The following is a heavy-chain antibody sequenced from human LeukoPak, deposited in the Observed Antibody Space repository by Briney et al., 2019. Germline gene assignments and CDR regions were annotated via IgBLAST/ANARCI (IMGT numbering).Heavy chain of an antibody. CDR2: ISGSGGST. V-gene: IGHV3-23*01. D-gene: IGHD1-20*01. CDR1: GFTFSSYA. CDR3: AKGELGITGTTGYYFDY. Sequence: GSLRLSCAASGFTFSSYAMSWVRQAPGKGLEWVSAISGSGGSTYYADSVEGRFTISRDNSKNTLYLQMNSLRAEDTAVYYCAKGELGITGTTGYYFDYWGQGTLVTVSS. J-gene: IGHJ4*02.